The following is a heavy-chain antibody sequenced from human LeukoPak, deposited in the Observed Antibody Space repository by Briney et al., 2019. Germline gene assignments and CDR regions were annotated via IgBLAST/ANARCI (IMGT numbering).Heavy chain of an antibody. V-gene: IGHV3-23*01. Sequence: GGSLRLSCAASGFTFSSYAMSWVRQAPGRGLEWVSAISGIGVSTYYAGSVKGRFTISRDNSKNTLYLQMNSLRAEDTAVYYCAKDLAATPRLGNFASGGQGTLATVSS. CDR2: ISGIGVST. J-gene: IGHJ4*02. CDR3: AKDLAATPRLGNFAS. CDR1: GFTFSSYA. D-gene: IGHD3-16*01.